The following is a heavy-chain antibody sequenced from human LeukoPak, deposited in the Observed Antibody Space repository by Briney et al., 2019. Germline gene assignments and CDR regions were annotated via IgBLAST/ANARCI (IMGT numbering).Heavy chain of an antibody. CDR2: ISSSSSYI. D-gene: IGHD2-15*01. V-gene: IGHV3-21*01. CDR1: GFTFSSYT. CDR3: ARDLVVVVAATPYYYYFMDV. J-gene: IGHJ6*03. Sequence: GGSLRLSCAASGFTFSSYTMNWVRQAPGKGLEWVSSISSSSSYIFYADSVKGRFTISRDNAKNSLYLQMNSLRAEDTAVYYCARDLVVVVAATPYYYYFMDVWGKGTTVTVSS.